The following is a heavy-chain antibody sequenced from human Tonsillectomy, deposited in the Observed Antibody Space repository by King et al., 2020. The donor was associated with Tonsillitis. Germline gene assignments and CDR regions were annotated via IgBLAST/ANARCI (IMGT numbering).Heavy chain of an antibody. Sequence: QLQESGSGLVKPSQTLSLTCAVSGVSISTDNYSWSWIRQPPGKGLDWIGYIYHSGSTYYNPSLKSRVTISIDRSKNQFSLKLSSVTAADTAVYYCAREVVGYCSGGSCSGWFDPWGKGTLVTVSS. CDR1: GVSISTDNYS. D-gene: IGHD2-15*01. J-gene: IGHJ5*02. CDR2: IYHSGST. CDR3: AREVVGYCSGGSCSGWFDP. V-gene: IGHV4-30-2*01.